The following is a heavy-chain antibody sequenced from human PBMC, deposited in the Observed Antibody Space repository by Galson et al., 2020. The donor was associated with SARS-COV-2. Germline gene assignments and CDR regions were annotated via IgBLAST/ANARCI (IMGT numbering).Heavy chain of an antibody. CDR3: ARFLPAATPFDY. D-gene: IGHD2-2*01. V-gene: IGHV4-38-2*02. Sequence: SETLSLTCTVSGYSISSGYYWGWIRQPPGKGLEWNGSIYHSGSTYYNPSLKSRVTISVDTSKNQFSLKLSSVTAADTAVYYCARFLPAATPFDYWGQGTLVTVSS. CDR1: GYSISSGYY. CDR2: IYHSGST. J-gene: IGHJ4*02.